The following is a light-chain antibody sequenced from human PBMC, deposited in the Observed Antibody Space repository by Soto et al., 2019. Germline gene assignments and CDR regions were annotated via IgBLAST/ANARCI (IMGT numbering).Light chain of an antibody. CDR2: KAS. V-gene: IGKV1-5*03. CDR3: QQYKSYWT. J-gene: IGKJ1*01. Sequence: DIPMTQSPSTLSASVGDRVTITCRASQNINSWLAWYQQQSGKAPKLLIYKASSLQSGVPSRSSGTGSGTEFTLTISSLQPDDFATYYCQQYKSYWTFGQGTKVEIK. CDR1: QNINSW.